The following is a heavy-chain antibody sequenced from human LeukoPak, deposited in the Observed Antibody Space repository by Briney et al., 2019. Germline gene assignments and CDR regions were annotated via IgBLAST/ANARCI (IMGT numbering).Heavy chain of an antibody. V-gene: IGHV4-34*01. Sequence: SETLSLTCAVSGGSFSGYYWSWIRQPPGKGLEWIGSSNYGGSTYNNPSLKSRVTISVDTSKNQFSLKLSSVTAADTAIYYCARLGYYDSSGDWVYWGQGTLVTVSS. CDR1: GGSFSGYY. CDR3: ARLGYYDSSGDWVY. J-gene: IGHJ4*02. D-gene: IGHD3-22*01. CDR2: SNYGGST.